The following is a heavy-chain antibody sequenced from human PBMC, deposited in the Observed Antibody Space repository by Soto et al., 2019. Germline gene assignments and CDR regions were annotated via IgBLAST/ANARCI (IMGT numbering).Heavy chain of an antibody. V-gene: IGHV4-59*01. J-gene: IGHJ4*02. CDR2: IYYSGST. CDR1: GGSISSYF. D-gene: IGHD2-21*02. CDR3: ARVGYCGGDCSFPDY. Sequence: QVQLQESGPGLVKPSETLSLTCTVSGGSISSYFWSWIRQPPGKGLEWIGYIYYSGSTNYNPSLKSRVTISVDTSKNQLSLKLSSVTAADTAVYYCARVGYCGGDCSFPDYWGQGTLVTVSS.